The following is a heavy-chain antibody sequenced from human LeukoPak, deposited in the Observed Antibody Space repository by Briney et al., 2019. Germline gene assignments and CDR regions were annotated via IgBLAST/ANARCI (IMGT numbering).Heavy chain of an antibody. D-gene: IGHD4-17*01. J-gene: IGHJ4*02. CDR1: GGSISSYY. Sequence: TSETLSLTCTVSGGSISSYYWSWIRQPPGKGLEWIGYIYYSGSTNYNPSLKSRVTISVDTSKNQFSLKLSSVTAADTAVYYCARHVYGDYGFFDYWGQGTLVTVSS. CDR3: ARHVYGDYGFFDY. V-gene: IGHV4-59*08. CDR2: IYYSGST.